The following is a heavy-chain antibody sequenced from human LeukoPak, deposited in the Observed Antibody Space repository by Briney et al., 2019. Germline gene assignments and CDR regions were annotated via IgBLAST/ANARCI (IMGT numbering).Heavy chain of an antibody. V-gene: IGHV3-48*03. D-gene: IGHD2-21*02. CDR3: TRELPREVTLDY. J-gene: IGHJ4*01. CDR2: ISSSGSTI. Sequence: GGSLRLSCAASGFTFSSYEMNWVRQAPGKGLEWVSYISSSGSTIYYADSVKGRFTVSRDNAKNTLYLQVNSLRAEDTAVYFCTRELPREVTLDYWGQGTLVTVSS. CDR1: GFTFSSYE.